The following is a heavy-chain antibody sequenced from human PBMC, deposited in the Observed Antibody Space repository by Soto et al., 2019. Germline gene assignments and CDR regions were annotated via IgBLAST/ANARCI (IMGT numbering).Heavy chain of an antibody. Sequence: EVVLVESGGGLVQPGRSLRLSCAASGFNFDEYAMHWVRQGPGKGLEWVSGISWNRGTIVYADSVKGRFTISRDNANNFLYLEINSLGADDTALYSCAKGYCSRGTCYTYSYVDVWGKGTTVTASS. CDR1: GFNFDEYA. J-gene: IGHJ6*03. CDR2: ISWNRGTI. V-gene: IGHV3-9*01. D-gene: IGHD2-15*01. CDR3: AKGYCSRGTCYTYSYVDV.